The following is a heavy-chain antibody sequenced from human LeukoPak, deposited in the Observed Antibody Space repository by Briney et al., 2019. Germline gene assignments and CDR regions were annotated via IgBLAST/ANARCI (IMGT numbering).Heavy chain of an antibody. D-gene: IGHD4-17*01. J-gene: IGHJ6*02. CDR3: ARVSTLTTPSYYYYYGMDV. Sequence: PGGSLRLSCAASGFTFSSYAMSWVRQAPGKGLEWVSTISGSGVSTYHADSVKGRFTISRDNSKNTLYLQMNSLRAEDTAVYYCARVSTLTTPSYYYYYGMDVWGQGTTVTVSS. V-gene: IGHV3-23*01. CDR2: ISGSGVST. CDR1: GFTFSSYA.